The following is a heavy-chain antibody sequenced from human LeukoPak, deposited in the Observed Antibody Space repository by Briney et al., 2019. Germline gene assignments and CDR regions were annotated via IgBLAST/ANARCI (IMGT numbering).Heavy chain of an antibody. D-gene: IGHD1-26*01. V-gene: IGHV4-39*01. CDR3: ARLLGRLSWFDP. CDR1: GGSISSGSYY. Sequence: PSETLSLTCTVSGGSISSGSYYWGWIRQPPGKGLEWIGSIYYSGSTYYNPSLKSRVTISVDTSKNQFSLKLSSVTAADKAVYYCARLLGRLSWFDPWGQGTLVTVSS. J-gene: IGHJ5*02. CDR2: IYYSGST.